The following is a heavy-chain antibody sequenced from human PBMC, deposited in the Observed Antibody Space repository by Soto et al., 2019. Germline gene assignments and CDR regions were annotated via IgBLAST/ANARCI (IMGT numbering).Heavy chain of an antibody. Sequence: SVKVSCKGSGNTFTYVYLHWVRQAPGQALEWMGWITPFNGNTKYAQKFQDRVTFTGDTSLNTAHMEQSSLRSDDTAMFYCAGGRYEASGYYDYWWQGTLVIVFS. CDR2: ITPFNGNT. V-gene: IGHV1-45*02. CDR1: GNTFTYVY. J-gene: IGHJ4*02. CDR3: AGGRYEASGYYDY. D-gene: IGHD3-22*01.